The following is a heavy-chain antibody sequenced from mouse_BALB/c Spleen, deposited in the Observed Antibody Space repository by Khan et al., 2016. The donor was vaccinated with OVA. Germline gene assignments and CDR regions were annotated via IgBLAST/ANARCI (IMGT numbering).Heavy chain of an antibody. Sequence: QVQLKESGAELMKPGASVKISCKATGYTFSSYWIEWVKQRPGHGLEWIGEILPGSNSTNYNERFKGKATITADTSSNTAYMQLSSLTSEDSASYYCARGNYYGSTSWFGYWGQGTLVTVSA. V-gene: IGHV1-9*01. CDR1: GYTFSSYW. D-gene: IGHD1-1*01. CDR3: ARGNYYGSTSWFGY. CDR2: ILPGSNST. J-gene: IGHJ3*01.